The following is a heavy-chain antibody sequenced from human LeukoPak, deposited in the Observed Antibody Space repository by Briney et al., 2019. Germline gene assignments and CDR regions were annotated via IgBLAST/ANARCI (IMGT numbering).Heavy chain of an antibody. D-gene: IGHD5-18*01. Sequence: SETLSLTCTVSGGSISSSSYYWGWIRQPPGKGLEWIGSIYYSGSTYYNPSLKSRVTISVDTSKNQFSLKLSSVTAADTAVYYCARGVGYSYGYYMDVWGKGTTVTVSS. J-gene: IGHJ6*03. CDR2: IYYSGST. V-gene: IGHV4-39*07. CDR1: GGSISSSSYY. CDR3: ARGVGYSYGYYMDV.